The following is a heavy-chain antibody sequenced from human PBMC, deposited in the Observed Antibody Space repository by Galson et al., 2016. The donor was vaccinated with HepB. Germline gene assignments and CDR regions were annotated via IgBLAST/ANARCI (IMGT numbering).Heavy chain of an antibody. J-gene: IGHJ4*02. CDR2: ISWDGRSP. Sequence: SLRLSCAASGFTFDDYTMHWVRQAPGKGLEWVSLISWDGRSPDYADSVKGRFTISRDNRKNSLYLQMNSLRSEDTALYYCGKDWGSLWESSGKGMDVWGQGTLVTVSS. D-gene: IGHD3-10*01. CDR1: GFTFDDYT. CDR3: GKDWGSLWESSGKGMDV. V-gene: IGHV3-43*01.